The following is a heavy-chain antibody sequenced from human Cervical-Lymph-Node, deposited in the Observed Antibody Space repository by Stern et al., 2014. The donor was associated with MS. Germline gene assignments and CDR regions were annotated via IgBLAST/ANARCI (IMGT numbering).Heavy chain of an antibody. V-gene: IGHV1-69*06. J-gene: IGHJ6*02. Sequence: VQLVQSGAEVKKPGSSVKVSCKTSGDTFRNYAISWVRQAPGQGLEWMGGIIPIFGTTTDAQEFQGRVTLTADTSTPKAYMELSSLRYGDTAVYFCARPWGIVATTGTHYYYYGMDVWGQGTTVTVAS. CDR1: GDTFRNYA. CDR2: IIPIFGTT. D-gene: IGHD5-12*01. CDR3: ARPWGIVATTGTHYYYYGMDV.